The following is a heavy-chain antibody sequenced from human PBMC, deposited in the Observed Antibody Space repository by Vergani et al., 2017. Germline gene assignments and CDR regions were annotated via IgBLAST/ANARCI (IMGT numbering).Heavy chain of an antibody. V-gene: IGHV3-7*04. D-gene: IGHD3-3*01. Sequence: EVQLVESGGGLVQPGGSLRLSCAASGFTFSSYWMSWVRQAPGKGLEWVANIKQDGSEKYYVDSVKGRFTISRDNAKNSLYLQMNSLRAEDTAVYYCARGEYDFWSGYCDAFDIWGQGTMVTVSS. J-gene: IGHJ3*02. CDR2: IKQDGSEK. CDR1: GFTFSSYW. CDR3: ARGEYDFWSGYCDAFDI.